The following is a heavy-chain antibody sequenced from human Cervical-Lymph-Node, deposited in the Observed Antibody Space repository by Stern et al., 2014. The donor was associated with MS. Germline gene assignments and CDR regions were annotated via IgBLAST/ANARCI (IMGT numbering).Heavy chain of an antibody. V-gene: IGHV5-51*01. Sequence: VQLVESGPEVTRPGESLKISCQASGYPFTSYWIRWVRQTPGQGLEWIAIIFPGGSDIRYSPSFQGQVTISADKSSSTAYLQWNNLKASDTAIYYCARQRYFDYWGQGTLVTVSS. CDR3: ARQRYFDY. CDR2: IFPGGSDI. CDR1: GYPFTSYW. J-gene: IGHJ4*02.